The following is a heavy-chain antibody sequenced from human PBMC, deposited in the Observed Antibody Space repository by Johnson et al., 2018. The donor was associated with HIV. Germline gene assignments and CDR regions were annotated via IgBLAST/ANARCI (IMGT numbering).Heavy chain of an antibody. V-gene: IGHV3-33*06. CDR3: ANPTGSDAFDI. Sequence: QVQLVESGGGVVQPGRSLRLSCAASGFIFSSYGMHWVRQAPGKGLEWVAVIWYDGSNKYYADSLKGRFTISRDNSKNTLYLQMNSLRAEDTAVYYCANPTGSDAFDIWGQGTMVTVSS. J-gene: IGHJ3*02. CDR1: GFIFSSYG. D-gene: IGHD1-1*01. CDR2: IWYDGSNK.